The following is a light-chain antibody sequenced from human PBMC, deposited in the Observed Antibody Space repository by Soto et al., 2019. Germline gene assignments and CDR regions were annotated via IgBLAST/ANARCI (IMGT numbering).Light chain of an antibody. J-gene: IGKJ5*01. CDR3: QQYGTSPIT. CDR1: QSVSSSH. V-gene: IGKV3-20*01. Sequence: EIVLTQSPGTLSLSPGERATLSCRASQSVSSSHLAWYQQKPGQAPRLLIDGASSRATGIPDRFSGSGSGTDFTLTISRLEPEDFAVYYCQQYGTSPITFGHGTRLEIK. CDR2: GAS.